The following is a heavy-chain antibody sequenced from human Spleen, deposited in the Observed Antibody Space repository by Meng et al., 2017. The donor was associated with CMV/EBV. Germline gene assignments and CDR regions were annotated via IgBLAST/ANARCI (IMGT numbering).Heavy chain of an antibody. Sequence: GGSLRLSCEASGFTVNSNYMSWVRQAPGKGLEWVANINLDGSEEYYVGSVQGRFTISRDNAKNSVYVQMNNVRVDDTAVYFCARAGRITWGLRHYSSGGKNNYGLDVWGQGTTVTVSS. CDR2: INLDGSEE. CDR3: ARAGRITWGLRHYSSGGKNNYGLDV. D-gene: IGHD3-10*01. J-gene: IGHJ6*02. CDR1: GFTVNSNY. V-gene: IGHV3-7*01.